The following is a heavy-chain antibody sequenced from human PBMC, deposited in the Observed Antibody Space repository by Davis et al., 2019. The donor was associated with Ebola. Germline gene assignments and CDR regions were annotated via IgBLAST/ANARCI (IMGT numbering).Heavy chain of an antibody. D-gene: IGHD6-13*01. CDR3: ARVRIAYGMDV. V-gene: IGHV1-18*01. CDR2: ISAYNGNT. CDR1: GYTFTSYG. J-gene: IGHJ6*02. Sequence: AASVKVSCKASGYTFTSYGISWVRQAPGQGLEWMGWISAYNGNTNYAQKLQGRVTMTTETSTSTAYMELRSLRSDDTAVYYCARVRIAYGMDVWGQGTTVTVSS.